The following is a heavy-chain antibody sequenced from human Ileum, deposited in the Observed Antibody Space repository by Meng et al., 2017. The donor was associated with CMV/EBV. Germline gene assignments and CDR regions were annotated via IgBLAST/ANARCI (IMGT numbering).Heavy chain of an antibody. J-gene: IGHJ4*02. CDR3: ARGHYGRDY. CDR2: IKKDGSEK. V-gene: IGHV3-7*04. CDR1: GFTFSDHW. D-gene: IGHD3-16*01. Sequence: LVESRGGLVQAGGSLRLSCAASGFTFSDHWMSWIRQAPGKGLEWVAHIKKDGSEKYYVGSVKGRFTISRDDAKNSLYLQMNSLRAEDTAVYYCARGHYGRDYWGQGTLVTVSS.